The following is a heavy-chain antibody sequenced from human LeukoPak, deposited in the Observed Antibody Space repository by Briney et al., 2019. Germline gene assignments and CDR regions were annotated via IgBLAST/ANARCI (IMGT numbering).Heavy chain of an antibody. D-gene: IGHD3-22*01. Sequence: GGSLRLSCAASGFTFSSYAMNWVRQAPGKGLEWVSAITGSGGRTYYADSVKGRFTISRDNSKNTLYLQMNSLRAEDTAVYYCARKKYYYDSSGYPTFYYYYYMDVWGKGTTVTVSS. CDR2: ITGSGGRT. CDR3: ARKKYYYDSSGYPTFYYYYYMDV. V-gene: IGHV3-23*01. CDR1: GFTFSSYA. J-gene: IGHJ6*03.